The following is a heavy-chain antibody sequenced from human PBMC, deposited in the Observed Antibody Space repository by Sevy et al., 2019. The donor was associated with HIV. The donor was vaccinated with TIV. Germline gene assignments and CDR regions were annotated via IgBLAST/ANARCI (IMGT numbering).Heavy chain of an antibody. CDR3: AREVCTKPHHY. D-gene: IGHD2-8*01. Sequence: GGSLRLSCAASGFTFNIYSMSWVRQTPGKGLEWVATLSFGCGKINHADSVKGRFTMSRDDSKNAVYLQMNNLRVEDTAIYYCAREVCTKPHHYGSQETLVTVSS. CDR1: GFTFNIYS. CDR2: LSFGCGKI. V-gene: IGHV3-23*01. J-gene: IGHJ4*02.